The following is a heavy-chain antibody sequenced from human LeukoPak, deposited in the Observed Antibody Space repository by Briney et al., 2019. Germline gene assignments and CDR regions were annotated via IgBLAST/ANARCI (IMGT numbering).Heavy chain of an antibody. Sequence: TGGSLRLSCVASGLSLNTNMMNWVRQAPGKGLEWISTITSVGATYYTDSVRGRFTISRDISKNTVYLLMNSLRAEDTAVYYCVKRPEYDAGNYVFEHWGQGTLVTVSS. V-gene: IGHV3-23*01. D-gene: IGHD3-10*02. CDR2: ITSVGAT. J-gene: IGHJ4*02. CDR1: GLSLNTNM. CDR3: VKRPEYDAGNYVFEH.